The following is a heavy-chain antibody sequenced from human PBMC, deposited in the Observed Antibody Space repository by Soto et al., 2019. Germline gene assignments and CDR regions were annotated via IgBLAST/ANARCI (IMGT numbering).Heavy chain of an antibody. D-gene: IGHD1-1*01. CDR1: GGSISGYY. CDR3: ARHSNEYRKSLDY. J-gene: IGHJ4*02. V-gene: IGHV4-59*08. CDR2: IYYSGST. Sequence: QLQLQESGPGLVKPSETLSLTCTVSGGSISGYYWSWIRQPPGKGLEWIAYIYYSGSTNSNPSLKSRVTISVDTSKNQFSLKLSSVTAADTAVYYCARHSNEYRKSLDYWGQGTLFTVSS.